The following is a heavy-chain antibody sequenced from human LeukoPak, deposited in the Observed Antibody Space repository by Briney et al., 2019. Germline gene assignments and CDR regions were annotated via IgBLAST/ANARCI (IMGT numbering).Heavy chain of an antibody. V-gene: IGHV4-34*01. CDR2: IYYSGST. J-gene: IGHJ3*02. CDR1: GESFSGYY. D-gene: IGHD3-3*01. Sequence: SETLSLTCAVYGESFSGYYWGWIRQPPGEGLEWIGSIYYSGSTYYNPSLKSRVTISVDTSKNQFSLKLSSVTAADTAVYYCAREVGDYDFWSGYRYDAFDIWGQGTMVTVSS. CDR3: AREVGDYDFWSGYRYDAFDI.